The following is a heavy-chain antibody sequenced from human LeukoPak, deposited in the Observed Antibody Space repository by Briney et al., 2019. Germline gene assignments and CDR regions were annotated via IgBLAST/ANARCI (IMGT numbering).Heavy chain of an antibody. CDR1: GGSISSYY. CDR2: IYYSGST. D-gene: IGHD3-22*01. Sequence: SETLSLTCTVSGGSISSYYWSWIRQPPGKGLEWIGYIYYSGSTNYNPSLKSRVTISVDTSKNQFSLKLSSVTAADTAVYYCARDQGIGYYYDSSGLNWFDPWGQGTLVTVSS. CDR3: ARDQGIGYYYDSSGLNWFDP. V-gene: IGHV4-59*01. J-gene: IGHJ5*02.